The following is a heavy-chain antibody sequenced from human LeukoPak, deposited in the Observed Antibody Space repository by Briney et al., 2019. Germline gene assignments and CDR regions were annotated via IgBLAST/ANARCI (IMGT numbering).Heavy chain of an antibody. CDR2: ISTYNGNT. D-gene: IGHD3-10*01. CDR3: ARVLPKNYGQKYYFDY. V-gene: IGHV1-18*01. Sequence: ASVKVSCEASGYTFTSYGISWVRQAPGQGLEWMGWISTYNGNTNYAQKLQGRVTMTTDTSTSTAYMELRSLRSDDTAVYYCARVLPKNYGQKYYFDYWGQGTLVTVSS. J-gene: IGHJ4*02. CDR1: GYTFTSYG.